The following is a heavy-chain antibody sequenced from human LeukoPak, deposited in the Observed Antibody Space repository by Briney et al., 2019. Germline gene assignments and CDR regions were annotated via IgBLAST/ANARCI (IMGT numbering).Heavy chain of an antibody. CDR2: ISGGGSST. CDR1: GFTFSSYA. CDR3: ARDGDSSGYGDY. D-gene: IGHD3-22*01. V-gene: IGHV3-23*01. Sequence: GGSLRLSCAASGFTFSSYAMSWVRQAPGKGLEWVSGISGGGSSTFYADSVKGRFTISRGNSKNTLYLQMNSLRAEDTAVYYCARDGDSSGYGDYWGQGTLVTVSS. J-gene: IGHJ4*02.